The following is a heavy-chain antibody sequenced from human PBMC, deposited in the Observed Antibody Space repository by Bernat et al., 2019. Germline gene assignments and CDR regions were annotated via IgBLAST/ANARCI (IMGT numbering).Heavy chain of an antibody. CDR2: INAGNGNT. D-gene: IGHD3-16*01. J-gene: IGHJ5*02. V-gene: IGHV1-3*01. CDR1: GYTFTSYT. CDR3: AREGFMITFAGVKPFDP. Sequence: QVQLVQSGAEVKKPGASVKVSCKASGYTFTSYTIHWVRQAPGQGLEWMGWINAGNGNTKYSQRFLGRVTITRDISASAAYMELSSLRSEDTAVYYCAREGFMITFAGVKPFDPWGQGTLVTVSS.